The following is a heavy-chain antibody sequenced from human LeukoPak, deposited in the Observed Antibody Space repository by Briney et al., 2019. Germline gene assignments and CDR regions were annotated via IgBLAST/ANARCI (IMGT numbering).Heavy chain of an antibody. CDR2: INSDGGST. J-gene: IGHJ3*02. CDR3: ARDSVVGAIWGREDAFDI. Sequence: GGSLRLSCAASGFTFSSYWMHWVRQAPGKGLVWVSRINSDGGSTSYADSVKVRFSISTDNAKNTLYLDMNSLRAEDTAVYDCARDSVVGAIWGREDAFDIWGQGTMVTVSS. V-gene: IGHV3-74*01. CDR1: GFTFSSYW. D-gene: IGHD1-26*01.